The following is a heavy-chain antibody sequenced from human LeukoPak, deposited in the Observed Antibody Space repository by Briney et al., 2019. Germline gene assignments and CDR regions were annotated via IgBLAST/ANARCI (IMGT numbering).Heavy chain of an antibody. V-gene: IGHV3-66*01. D-gene: IGHD3-16*01. CDR2: IYSGGST. J-gene: IGHJ4*02. Sequence: GGSLRLSCAASGFTVNRSYMNWVRQAPGKGLDWVSVIYSGGSTNYADSVKGRFTISRDNSKNTLYLQMNSLTTEDTAVYYCARGWGSGAWLIDSWGQGTLVSVSS. CDR1: GFTVNRSY. CDR3: ARGWGSGAWLIDS.